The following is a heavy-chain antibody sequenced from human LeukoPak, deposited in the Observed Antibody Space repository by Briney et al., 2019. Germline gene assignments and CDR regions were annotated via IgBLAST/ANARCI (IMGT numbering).Heavy chain of an antibody. J-gene: IGHJ2*01. V-gene: IGHV4-39*07. CDR2: IYYSGST. Sequence: SETLSLTCTVSGGSISSSSYYWGWIRQPPGKGLEWIGSIYYSGSTYYNPSLKSRVTISVDTSKNQFSLKLSSVTAADTAVYYCARSRAGSGYDYWYFDLWGRGTLVTVSS. CDR1: GGSISSSSYY. CDR3: ARSRAGSGYDYWYFDL. D-gene: IGHD3-22*01.